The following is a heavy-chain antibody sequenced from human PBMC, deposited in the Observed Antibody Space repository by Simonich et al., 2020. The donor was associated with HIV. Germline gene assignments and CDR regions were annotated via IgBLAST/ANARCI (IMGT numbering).Heavy chain of an antibody. CDR1: GYTFTGYY. Sequence: QVQLVQSGAEVKKPGASVKVSCKASGYTFTGYYMHWVRQAPGQGLEWMGGIKPNSGCTNYAQKFQGRVTMTRDTSISTAYMELSRLRSDDTAVYYCARGGAYYEGGAFDIWGQGTMVTVSS. D-gene: IGHD3-22*01. J-gene: IGHJ3*02. CDR2: IKPNSGCT. CDR3: ARGGAYYEGGAFDI. V-gene: IGHV1-2*02.